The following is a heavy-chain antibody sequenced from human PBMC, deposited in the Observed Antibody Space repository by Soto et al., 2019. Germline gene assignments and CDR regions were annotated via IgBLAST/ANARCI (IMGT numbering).Heavy chain of an antibody. Sequence: QVQLVQSGAEVKKPGSSVKVSCKASGGTFSSYAISWVRQAPGQGLEWMGGIIPIFGTANYAQKFQGRVTITADESTSTAYMELSSLRSEDTAVYYCARDNAAAGLYDYYGMDVWGQGTTVTVSS. CDR2: IIPIFGTA. V-gene: IGHV1-69*01. CDR3: ARDNAAAGLYDYYGMDV. J-gene: IGHJ6*02. D-gene: IGHD6-13*01. CDR1: GGTFSSYA.